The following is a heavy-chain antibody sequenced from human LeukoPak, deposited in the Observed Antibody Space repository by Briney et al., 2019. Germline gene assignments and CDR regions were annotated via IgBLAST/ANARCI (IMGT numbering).Heavy chain of an antibody. J-gene: IGHJ5*02. D-gene: IGHD6-13*01. CDR2: IYHSGST. CDR1: GYSISSGYY. CDR3: ARDKYTAAAGRPNWFDL. Sequence: SETLSLTCTVSGYSISSGYYWGWIRQPPGKGLEWIGSIYHSGSTYYNSSLKSRVTISVDTSKNQFSLKLSSVTAADTAVYYCARDKYTAAAGRPNWFDLWGQGTLVTVSS. V-gene: IGHV4-38-2*02.